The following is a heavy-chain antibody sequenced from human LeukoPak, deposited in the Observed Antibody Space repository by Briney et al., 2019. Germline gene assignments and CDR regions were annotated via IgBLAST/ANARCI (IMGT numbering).Heavy chain of an antibody. Sequence: GGSLRLSCAASGFTFSSYDMHWVRQAPGKGLEWVTVISYDGSNKYYGDSVKGRFTISRDNSKNTLYLQMNSLRAEDTAVYYCAKEGYQLLLCRYFQHWGQGTLVTVSS. D-gene: IGHD2-2*01. J-gene: IGHJ1*01. CDR3: AKEGYQLLLCRYFQH. V-gene: IGHV3-30*18. CDR1: GFTFSSYD. CDR2: ISYDGSNK.